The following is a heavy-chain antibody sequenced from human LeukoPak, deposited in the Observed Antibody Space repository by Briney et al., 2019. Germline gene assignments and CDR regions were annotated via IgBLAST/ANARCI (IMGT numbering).Heavy chain of an antibody. D-gene: IGHD3-10*01. CDR1: GFTFSNAW. V-gene: IGHV3-49*04. J-gene: IGHJ4*02. Sequence: GGSLRLSCAASGFTFSNAWMNWVRQAPGKGLEWVGFIRTKAYGGTTEYAASVKGRFNISRDDSKSIAYLQMNSLKTEDTALYYCTRVLLWFGEPRGGFDYWGQGTLVTVSS. CDR2: IRTKAYGGTT. CDR3: TRVLLWFGEPRGGFDY.